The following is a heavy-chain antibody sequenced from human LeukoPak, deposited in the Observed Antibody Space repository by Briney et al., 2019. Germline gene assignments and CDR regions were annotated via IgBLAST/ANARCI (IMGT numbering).Heavy chain of an antibody. V-gene: IGHV3-11*01. J-gene: IGHJ6*02. CDR1: GFTFSDYY. D-gene: IGHD6-13*01. Sequence: GGSLRLSCAASGFTFSDYYMSWIRQAPGKGLEWVSYISSSGSTIYYADSVKGRFTISRDNAKNSLYLQMNSLRAEDTAVYYCARGDSSSWYPDLLYSYGRDYYCGMDVWGQGTTVTVSS. CDR2: ISSSGSTI. CDR3: ARGDSSSWYPDLLYSYGRDYYCGMDV.